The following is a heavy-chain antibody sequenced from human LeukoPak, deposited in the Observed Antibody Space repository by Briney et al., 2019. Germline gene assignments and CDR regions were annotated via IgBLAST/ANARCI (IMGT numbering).Heavy chain of an antibody. CDR2: IIPIFGTA. CDR1: GGTFSSYA. Sequence: GASVKVSCKASGGTFSSYAISWVRQAPGQGLEWMGGIIPIFGTANYAQKFQGRVTITADESTSTAYMELSSLRSEDTAVYYCARDQPSYYYGSGSYYNHDYWGQGTLVTVSS. D-gene: IGHD3-10*01. J-gene: IGHJ4*02. CDR3: ARDQPSYYYGSGSYYNHDY. V-gene: IGHV1-69*13.